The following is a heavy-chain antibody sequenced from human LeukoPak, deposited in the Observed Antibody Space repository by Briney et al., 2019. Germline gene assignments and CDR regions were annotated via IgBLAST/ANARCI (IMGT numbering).Heavy chain of an antibody. CDR1: GFILRSYW. CDR3: ARLPRGYSGYDWSEYYYGMDV. J-gene: IGHJ6*02. V-gene: IGHV3-7*01. CDR2: IKQDGSEK. D-gene: IGHD5-12*01. Sequence: GGSLRLSCAASGFILRSYWLSWVRQAPGKGLEWVANIKQDGSEKYYVDSVKGRFTISRDNAKNSLYLQMNSLRAEDTAVYYCARLPRGYSGYDWSEYYYGMDVWGQGTTVTVSS.